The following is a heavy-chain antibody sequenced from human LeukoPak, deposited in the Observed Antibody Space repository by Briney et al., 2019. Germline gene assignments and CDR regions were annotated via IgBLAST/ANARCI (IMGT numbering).Heavy chain of an antibody. J-gene: IGHJ6*03. V-gene: IGHV3-23*01. Sequence: GGSLRLSCAASGFTFSSYAMSWVRQAPGKGLEWVSSISGSDGSTYYADSVKGRFTISRDNAKNSLYLQMNSLRAEDTALYYCAKDGAHGSGYYYYMDVWGKGTTVTISS. CDR2: ISGSDGST. CDR3: AKDGAHGSGYYYYMDV. CDR1: GFTFSSYA. D-gene: IGHD6-25*01.